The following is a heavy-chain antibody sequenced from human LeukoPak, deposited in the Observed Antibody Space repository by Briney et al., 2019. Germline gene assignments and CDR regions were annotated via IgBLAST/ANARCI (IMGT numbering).Heavy chain of an antibody. CDR2: MNPNSGNT. D-gene: IGHD6-19*01. J-gene: IGHJ4*02. CDR3: ARAESGWSTVLVG. CDR1: GYTFTRYD. V-gene: IGHV1-8*01. Sequence: ASVKVSCQASGYTFTRYDINWVRQATGQGLEWMGWMNPNSGNTGYAQKFQGRVTMTRNTSISTAYMELSSLRSEDTGVYYCARAESGWSTVLVGWGQGTLVTVSS.